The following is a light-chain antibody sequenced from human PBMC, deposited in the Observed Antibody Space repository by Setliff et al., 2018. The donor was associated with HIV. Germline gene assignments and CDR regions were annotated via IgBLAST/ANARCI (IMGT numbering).Light chain of an antibody. Sequence: QSALTQPASVSGSPGQSITISCTGASSDVGGYDYVSWYHQHPGKAPKLIIYAVSNRPSGVSNRFSGSKSGNTASLTISGLQAEDEADYYCTSSTGSVIVFGGGTKVTVL. V-gene: IGLV2-14*03. CDR2: AVS. CDR3: TSSTGSVIV. J-gene: IGLJ2*01. CDR1: SSDVGGYDY.